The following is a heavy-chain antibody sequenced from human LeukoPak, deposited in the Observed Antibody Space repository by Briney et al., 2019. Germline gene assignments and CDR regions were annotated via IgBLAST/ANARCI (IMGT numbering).Heavy chain of an antibody. Sequence: SETLSLTCTVSGGSIRSYFRSWIRQPPGKGLEWIGYIYYSGGTDSNPSLKSRVTISVDTSKNQFSLKLISVTAADTAVYYCARGSIWFDPWGQGTLVTVSS. CDR1: GGSIRSYF. D-gene: IGHD3-3*02. V-gene: IGHV4-59*01. J-gene: IGHJ5*02. CDR2: IYYSGGT. CDR3: ARGSIWFDP.